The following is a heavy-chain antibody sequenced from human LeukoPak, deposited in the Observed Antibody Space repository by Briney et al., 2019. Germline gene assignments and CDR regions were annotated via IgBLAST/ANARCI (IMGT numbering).Heavy chain of an antibody. J-gene: IGHJ4*02. CDR2: INPSGGST. CDR3: ARDIPYEVTFGGVTVMGSFVLDY. Sequence: GASVKVSCKASQYNFTSYYIHWVRQAPGQGLEWMGIINPSGGSTSYAQKLQGRVTMTRDTSTTTVYIELSSLRSEDTAVYYCARDIPYEVTFGGVTVMGSFVLDYWGQGTLVTVSS. D-gene: IGHD3-16*02. CDR1: QYNFTSYY. V-gene: IGHV1-46*01.